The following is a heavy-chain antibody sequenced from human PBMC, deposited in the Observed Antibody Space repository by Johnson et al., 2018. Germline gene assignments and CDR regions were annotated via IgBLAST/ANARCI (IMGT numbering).Heavy chain of an antibody. J-gene: IGHJ6*03. V-gene: IGHV3-30*03. CDR2: LSHSGKNE. Sequence: QVQLVQSVGGVVQPGRSLRLSCAASGFTFSSYGMHWVRQAPGKGLEWVAFLSHSGKNEFYADSVKGRFTISRDNAKNSLYLQMNSLRVEDTAVYYCARLRGYSGSHYLYYYYYMDVWGKGTTVTVSS. D-gene: IGHD5-12*01. CDR1: GFTFSSYG. CDR3: ARLRGYSGSHYLYYYYYMDV.